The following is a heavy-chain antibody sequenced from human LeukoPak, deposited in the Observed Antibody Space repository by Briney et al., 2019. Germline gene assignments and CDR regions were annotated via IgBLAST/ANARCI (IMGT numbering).Heavy chain of an antibody. Sequence: GGSLRLSCAASGFTFDDYAMHWVRQAPGKGLEWVSGISWNSGSIGYADSVKGRFTISRDNAKNSLYLQMNSLRAEDTALYYCVKDPRPFHSSSSVWFDPWGQGTLVTVSS. D-gene: IGHD6-6*01. V-gene: IGHV3-9*01. CDR2: ISWNSGSI. CDR3: VKDPRPFHSSSSVWFDP. CDR1: GFTFDDYA. J-gene: IGHJ5*02.